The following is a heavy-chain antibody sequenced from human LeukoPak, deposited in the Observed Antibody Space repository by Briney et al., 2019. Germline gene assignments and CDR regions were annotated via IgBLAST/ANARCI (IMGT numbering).Heavy chain of an antibody. V-gene: IGHV3-30-3*01. CDR2: ISYDGSNK. J-gene: IGHJ4*02. CDR1: GFTFDDYA. Sequence: GGSLRLSCAASGFTFDDYAMHWVRQAPGKGLEWVAVISYDGSNKYYADSVKGRFTISRDNSKNTLYLQMNSLRAEDTAVYYCARDGGLGGYFDYWGQGTLVTVSS. CDR3: ARDGGLGGYFDY. D-gene: IGHD2-15*01.